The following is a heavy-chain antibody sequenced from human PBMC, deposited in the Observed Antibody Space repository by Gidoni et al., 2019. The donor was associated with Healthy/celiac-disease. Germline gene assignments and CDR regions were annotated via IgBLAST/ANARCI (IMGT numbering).Heavy chain of an antibody. CDR1: GFTLGDYA. J-gene: IGHJ4*02. CDR3: TRVKWGFLGWLPDSPQFDY. Sequence: EVQLVESGGGLVKPGRFLRLSCTASGFTLGDYAMSWFRQAPGNGLEWVGFIRSKAYGGTTEYAASGKGRFTISRDDSKSIAYLQMNSLKTEDTAVYYCTRVKWGFLGWLPDSPQFDYWGQGTLVTVSS. CDR2: IRSKAYGGTT. D-gene: IGHD3-3*01. V-gene: IGHV3-49*05.